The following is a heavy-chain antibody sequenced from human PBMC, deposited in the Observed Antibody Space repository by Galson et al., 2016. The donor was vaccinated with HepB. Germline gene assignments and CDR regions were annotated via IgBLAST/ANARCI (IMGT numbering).Heavy chain of an antibody. CDR3: ARVYYYYGSSGYVYYFDY. CDR2: IYYSGST. D-gene: IGHD3-22*01. Sequence: TLSLTCTVSGGSISSGDYYWNWIRQPPGKGLEWIGYIYYSGSTYYNPSLKSRVTMSVDTSKNQFSLKLSSVTAADAAVYYCARVYYYYGSSGYVYYFDYWGQGALVTVSS. CDR1: GGSISSGDYY. J-gene: IGHJ4*03. V-gene: IGHV4-30-4*01.